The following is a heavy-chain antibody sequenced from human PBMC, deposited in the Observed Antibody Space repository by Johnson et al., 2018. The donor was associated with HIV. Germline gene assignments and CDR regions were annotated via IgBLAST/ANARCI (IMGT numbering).Heavy chain of an antibody. CDR1: GFTFSSYA. D-gene: IGHD1-1*01. CDR2: IRGSGGST. J-gene: IGHJ3*02. V-gene: IGHV3-23*04. CDR3: ANFYTDNTLGLFGAFDI. Sequence: VQLVESGGGLVQPGGSLRLSCAASGFTFSSYAMRWVRQAPGKGLEWVSAIRGSGGSTYYADSVTGRFPISRDNSKNTLYLQMNSLRAEDTAVYYCANFYTDNTLGLFGAFDIWGQGTMVTVSS.